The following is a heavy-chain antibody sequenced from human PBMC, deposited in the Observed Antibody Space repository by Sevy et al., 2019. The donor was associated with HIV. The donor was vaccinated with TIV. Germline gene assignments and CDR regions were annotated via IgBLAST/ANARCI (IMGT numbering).Heavy chain of an antibody. J-gene: IGHJ1*01. V-gene: IGHV3-23*01. CDR1: GFTFSNYA. Sequence: GGSLRLSCAASGFTFSNYALTWVRQAPGKGLDWVSSITGSSTTIYYADSVKGRFTVSRANSNNPLYLHINSLRAEDTAVYYCARDGLYGGNFEYFQHWGQGTLVTVSS. CDR3: ARDGLYGGNFEYFQH. D-gene: IGHD4-17*01. CDR2: ITGSSTTI.